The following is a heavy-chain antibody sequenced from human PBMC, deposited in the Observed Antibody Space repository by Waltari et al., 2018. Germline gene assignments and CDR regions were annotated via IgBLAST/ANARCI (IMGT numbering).Heavy chain of an antibody. J-gene: IGHJ5*02. Sequence: QLQLQESGPGLVKSSGTLSLTCTVSGDSISSTTYYWGWIRQPPGKGLEWIGNVYYTGGTVYIPALKSRVTISVDTPNNQFSLELRSVTAADTAVYYCATHASTWYDGDNWFDPWGQGTLVTVSS. CDR3: ATHASTWYDGDNWFDP. D-gene: IGHD1-1*01. CDR1: GDSISSTTYY. CDR2: VYYTGGT. V-gene: IGHV4-39*01.